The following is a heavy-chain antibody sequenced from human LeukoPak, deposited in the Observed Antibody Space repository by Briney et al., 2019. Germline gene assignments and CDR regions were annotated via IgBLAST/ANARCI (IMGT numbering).Heavy chain of an antibody. V-gene: IGHV3-23*01. J-gene: IGHJ2*01. CDR1: GFTFSSHA. CDR2: ISAGGSST. CDR3: AKMRDFWSGYLGYFDL. Sequence: PGGSLRLSCAASGFTFSSHAMSWVRQAPGKGLEWVSAISAGGSSTYSADSVKGRFTISRDNSKNTLYLRMNSLRAEDTAVYYCAKMRDFWSGYLGYFDLWGRGTLVTVSS. D-gene: IGHD3-3*01.